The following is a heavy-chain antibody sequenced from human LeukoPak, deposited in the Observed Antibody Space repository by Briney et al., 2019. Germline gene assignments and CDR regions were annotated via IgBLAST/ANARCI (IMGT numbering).Heavy chain of an antibody. CDR2: IIPIFGAA. V-gene: IGHV1-69*13. D-gene: IGHD6-13*01. CDR3: ARDSIAAAGNAEYFQH. J-gene: IGHJ1*01. Sequence: SVKVSCKASVGTFSIYAISWVRQAPGQGLEWMGGIIPIFGAANYAQKFQGRVTITADESTSTAYMELSSLRSEDTAVYYCARDSIAAAGNAEYFQHWGQGTLVTVSS. CDR1: VGTFSIYA.